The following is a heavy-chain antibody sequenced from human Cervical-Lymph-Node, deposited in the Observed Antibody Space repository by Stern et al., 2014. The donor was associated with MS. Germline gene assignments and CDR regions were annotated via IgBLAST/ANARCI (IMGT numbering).Heavy chain of an antibody. CDR1: GFTFSRYG. CDR2: IWYDGSDK. CDR3: AREGEVVGATFLDY. V-gene: IGHV3-33*01. Sequence: VHLVESGGGVVQPGRSLRLSCAASGFTFSRYGMHWVRQAPGKGLEWVAVIWYDGSDKYHVDSVRGRFTISRDNSKNTLWLQMNSLRAEDTAVYYCAREGEVVGATFLDYWGQGTLVTVSS. J-gene: IGHJ4*02. D-gene: IGHD3-22*01.